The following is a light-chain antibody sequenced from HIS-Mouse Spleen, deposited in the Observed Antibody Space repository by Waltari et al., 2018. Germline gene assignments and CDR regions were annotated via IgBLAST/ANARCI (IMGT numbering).Light chain of an antibody. J-gene: IGLJ1*01. V-gene: IGLV2-8*01. Sequence: QSALTQPPSASGSPGQSVTISCTGTSSDVGGYNYVSWYQQHPGKAPKLMIYEVSKRPSGVPARFSGSKSGNTASLTVSGLQAEDEADYYGSSYAGSNNSLYVFGTGTKVTVL. CDR3: SSYAGSNNSLYV. CDR1: SSDVGGYNY. CDR2: EVS.